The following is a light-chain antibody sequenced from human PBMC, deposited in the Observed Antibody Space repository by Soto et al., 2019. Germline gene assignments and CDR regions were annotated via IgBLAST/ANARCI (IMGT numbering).Light chain of an antibody. CDR1: QNIDSW. CDR2: KAS. CDR3: QHYDSYSAT. V-gene: IGKV1-5*03. J-gene: IGKJ2*01. Sequence: DIQMTQSPSTLSASVGDRVTITCRASQNIDSWLAWYQQKPGKPPNLLIYKASFLEGGVPSRFSGSGSGTKFTLTISSLQPDDFAIYYCQHYDSYSATFGQGTKVDIK.